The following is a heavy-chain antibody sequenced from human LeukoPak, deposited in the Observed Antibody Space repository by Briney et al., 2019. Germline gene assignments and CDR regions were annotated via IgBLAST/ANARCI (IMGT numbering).Heavy chain of an antibody. Sequence: SETLSLTCAVYGGSFSGYYCSWIRQPPGKGLEWIGEIYHNGTPNYNPSLKSRVTISADTFKNHFSLKMTSVTAADTAVYYCATAPILRGEGGEHYKYGMDVWGQGTTVIVCS. J-gene: IGHJ6*02. CDR3: ATAPILRGEGGEHYKYGMDV. CDR1: GGSFSGYY. D-gene: IGHD2-2*02. V-gene: IGHV4-34*01. CDR2: IYHNGTP.